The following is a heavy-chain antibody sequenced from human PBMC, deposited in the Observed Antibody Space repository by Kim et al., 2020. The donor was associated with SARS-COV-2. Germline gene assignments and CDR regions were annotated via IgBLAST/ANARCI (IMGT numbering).Heavy chain of an antibody. J-gene: IGHJ6*02. Sequence: ASVKVSCKASGYTFTSYAMHWVRQAPGQRLEWMGWINAGNGNTKYSQKFQGRVTITRDTSASTAYMELSSLRSEDTAVYYCARDHRVAAAGVIAYPSLTYYYYYGMDVWGQGTTVTVSS. CDR3: ARDHRVAAAGVIAYPSLTYYYYYGMDV. CDR2: INAGNGNT. CDR1: GYTFTSYA. D-gene: IGHD6-13*01. V-gene: IGHV1-3*01.